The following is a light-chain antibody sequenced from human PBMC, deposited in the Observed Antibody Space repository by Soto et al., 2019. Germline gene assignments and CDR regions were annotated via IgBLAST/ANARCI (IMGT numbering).Light chain of an antibody. V-gene: IGLV2-23*02. CDR3: CSYASSSTYV. Sequence: QSALTQPASVSGSPGQSITISCTGTRSDVGRYNYVSWYQQHPGKAPKLLIYEVSQRPSGVSDRFSGSKSGNTASLTISGLQAEDEADYHCCSYASSSTYVFGTGAKVTVL. J-gene: IGLJ1*01. CDR2: EVS. CDR1: RSDVGRYNY.